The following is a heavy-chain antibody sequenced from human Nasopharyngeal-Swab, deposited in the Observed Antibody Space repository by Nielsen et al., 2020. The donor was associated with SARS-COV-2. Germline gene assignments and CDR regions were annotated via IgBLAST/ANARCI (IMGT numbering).Heavy chain of an antibody. J-gene: IGHJ4*02. V-gene: IGHV3-48*02. CDR2: ISSTSSTI. D-gene: IGHD3-22*01. CDR3: ARHDYYDSSGYWLPLDY. Sequence: GESLKISCAASGFTFSSYVMHWVRQAPGKGLEWVSHISSTSSTIYYADSVKGRFTISRDNAKNPLYLQMNSLRDEDTAVYYCARHDYYDSSGYWLPLDYWGQGTLVTVSS. CDR1: GFTFSSYV.